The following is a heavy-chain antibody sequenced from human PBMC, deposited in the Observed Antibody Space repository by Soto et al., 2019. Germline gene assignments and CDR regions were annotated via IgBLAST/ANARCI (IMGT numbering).Heavy chain of an antibody. CDR3: ARSRAGQRYDILTGYFPPFDY. CDR2: ISSSSSYI. D-gene: IGHD3-9*01. V-gene: IGHV3-21*01. Sequence: PGGSLRLSCAASGFTFSSYSMNWVRQAPGKGLEWVSSISSSSSYIYYADSVKGRFTISRDNAKNSLYLQMNSLRAEDTAVYYCARSRAGQRYDILTGYFPPFDYWGQGTLVTVSS. CDR1: GFTFSSYS. J-gene: IGHJ4*02.